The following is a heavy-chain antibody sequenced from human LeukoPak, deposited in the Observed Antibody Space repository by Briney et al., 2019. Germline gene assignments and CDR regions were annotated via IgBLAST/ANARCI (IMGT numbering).Heavy chain of an antibody. CDR3: TRYSSGSNWFDP. Sequence: GASVKVSCKPSGGTFSSYAISWVRQAPGQGLEWMGGIIPIFGTANYAQKFQGRVTITADESTSTAYMELSSLRSEDTAVYYCTRYSSGSNWFDPWGQGTLVTVSS. D-gene: IGHD6-19*01. CDR2: IIPIFGTA. J-gene: IGHJ5*02. V-gene: IGHV1-69*13. CDR1: GGTFSSYA.